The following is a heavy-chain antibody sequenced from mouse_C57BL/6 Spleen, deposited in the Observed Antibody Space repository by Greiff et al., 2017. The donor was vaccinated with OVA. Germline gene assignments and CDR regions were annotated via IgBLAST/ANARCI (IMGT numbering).Heavy chain of an antibody. J-gene: IGHJ3*01. V-gene: IGHV6-6*01. CDR1: GFTFSDAW. Sequence: EVKLEESGGGLVQPGGSMKLSCAASGFTFSDAWMDWVRQSPEQGLEWVAEISNKANNHATYYAESVKGRFTISRDDSKSSVYLRMNSLRAEDTGNYYCTRAYGSPFAYWGQGTLVTVSA. CDR3: TRAYGSPFAY. CDR2: ISNKANNHAT. D-gene: IGHD1-2*01.